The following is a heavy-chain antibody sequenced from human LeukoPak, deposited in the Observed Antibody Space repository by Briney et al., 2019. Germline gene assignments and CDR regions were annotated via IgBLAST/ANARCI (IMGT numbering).Heavy chain of an antibody. V-gene: IGHV4-59*01. Sequence: SETLSLTCTVSGGSISSYYWSWIRQPPGKGLEWIGYIYYSGSTNYNPSLKSRVTISVDTSKNQFSLKLSSVTAADTAVYYCARVSYRGDYLSHRDAFDIWGQGTMVTVSS. J-gene: IGHJ3*02. CDR2: IYYSGST. D-gene: IGHD2/OR15-2a*01. CDR3: ARVSYRGDYLSHRDAFDI. CDR1: GGSISSYY.